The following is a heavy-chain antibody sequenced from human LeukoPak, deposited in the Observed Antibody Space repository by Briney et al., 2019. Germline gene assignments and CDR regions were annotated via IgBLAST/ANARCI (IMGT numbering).Heavy chain of an antibody. CDR1: GYTFTSYD. V-gene: IGHV1-8*01. CDR2: MNPNSGNT. Sequence: ASVKVSCKASGYTFTSYDINWVRQATGQGLEWMGWMNPNSGNTGYAQKFQGRVTMTRNTSISTAYMELSSLRSEDTAVYYCARGHKVAATKRYYYYYVDVWGKGTTVTVSS. J-gene: IGHJ6*03. D-gene: IGHD2-15*01. CDR3: ARGHKVAATKRYYYYYVDV.